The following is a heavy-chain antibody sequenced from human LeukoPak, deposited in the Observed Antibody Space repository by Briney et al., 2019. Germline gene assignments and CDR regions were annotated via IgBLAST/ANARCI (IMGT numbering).Heavy chain of an antibody. CDR3: ARGVGAAYYYYYGMDV. V-gene: IGHV3-30-3*01. J-gene: IGHJ6*02. Sequence: GSLRLSCAASGFTSSSYAMHWVRQAPGKGLGWVAVISYDGSNKYYADSVKGRFTISRDNSKNTLYLQMNSLRAEDTAVYYCARGVGAAYYYYYGMDVWGQGTTVTVSS. D-gene: IGHD1-26*01. CDR2: ISYDGSNK. CDR1: GFTSSSYA.